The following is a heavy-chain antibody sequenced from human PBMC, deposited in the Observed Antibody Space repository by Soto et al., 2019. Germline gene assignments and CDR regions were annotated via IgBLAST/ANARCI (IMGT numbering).Heavy chain of an antibody. J-gene: IGHJ4*02. D-gene: IGHD3-16*02. CDR1: GFTFSSYG. Sequence: GGSLRLSCAASGFTFSSYGMHWVRQAPGKGLEWVAVISYDGSNKYYADSVKGRFTISRDNPKNTLYLQMNSLRAEDTAVYYCAKDPATYYDYVWGSYRSGYYFDYWGQGTLVTVSS. CDR2: ISYDGSNK. CDR3: AKDPATYYDYVWGSYRSGYYFDY. V-gene: IGHV3-30*18.